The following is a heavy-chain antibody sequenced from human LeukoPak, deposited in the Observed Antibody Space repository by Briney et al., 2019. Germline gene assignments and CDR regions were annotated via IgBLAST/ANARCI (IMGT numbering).Heavy chain of an antibody. CDR3: ARGRYDDFWSGYYNWFDP. Sequence: TSETLSLTCAVYGGSLSGYYWSWIRQPPGKGLEWIGEINHSGSTNYNPSLKSRVTISVDTSKNQFSLKLSSVTAADTAVYYCARGRYDDFWSGYYNWFDPWGQGTLVTVSS. J-gene: IGHJ5*02. V-gene: IGHV4-34*01. D-gene: IGHD3-3*01. CDR1: GGSLSGYY. CDR2: INHSGST.